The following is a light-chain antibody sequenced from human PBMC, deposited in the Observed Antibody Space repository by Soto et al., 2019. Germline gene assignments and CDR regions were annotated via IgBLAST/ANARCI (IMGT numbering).Light chain of an antibody. CDR1: NIGSKS. V-gene: IGLV3-21*02. CDR3: QXWDSSSDHWV. J-gene: IGLJ3*02. CDR2: DDS. Sequence: SYELTQPPSVSVAPGQTARITCGGNNIGSKSVHWYQQKPGQAPVLVVYDDSDRPSGIPERFSGSNSGNTATLTISRVEAXXXXXXXXQXWDSSSDHWVFGGGTKLTVL.